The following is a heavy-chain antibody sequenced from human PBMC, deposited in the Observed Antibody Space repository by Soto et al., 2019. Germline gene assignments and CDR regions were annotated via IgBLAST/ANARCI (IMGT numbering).Heavy chain of an antibody. D-gene: IGHD3-3*01. J-gene: IGHJ5*01. CDR1: GGSISSYY. V-gene: IGHV4-59*04. CDR3: AGRTSLTSVEIFSGGLSGYNWVDP. CDR2: IFYSGSA. Sequence: SETLSLSCTVSGGSISSYYCAWIRQPPGKGLEWIGSIFYSGSAYYNPSLKSRVTMSVDTSQNQFSLKLSSVTAADTAVYYCAGRTSLTSVEIFSGGLSGYNWVDPWGRGTLVTVSS.